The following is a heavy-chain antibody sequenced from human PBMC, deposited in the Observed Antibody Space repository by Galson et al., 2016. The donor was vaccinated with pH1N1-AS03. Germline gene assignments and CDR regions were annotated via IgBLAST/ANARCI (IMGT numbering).Heavy chain of an antibody. Sequence: SETLSLTCSVSGGSLTNYYWSWIRQPAGRGLESIGRIHSSGSTDYNPSLRTRVAMSKDSSKNQISLNLTSVSAPDTAIYYCARGRGSSNLDPVGYWGQGILVTVSS. CDR3: ARGRGSSNLDPVGY. CDR2: IHSSGST. V-gene: IGHV4-4*07. J-gene: IGHJ4*02. D-gene: IGHD3-10*01. CDR1: GGSLTNYY.